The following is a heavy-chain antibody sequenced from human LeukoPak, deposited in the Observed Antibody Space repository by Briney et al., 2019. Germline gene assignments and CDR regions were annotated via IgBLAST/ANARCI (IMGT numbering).Heavy chain of an antibody. CDR1: GGSISSGDYY. V-gene: IGHV4-30-4*08. Sequence: KSSETLSLTCTVSGGSISSGDYYWSWIRQPPGKGLEWIGYIYYSGSTYYNPSLKSRVTISVDTSKNQFSLKLSSVTAADTAVYYCARDGEVTGGAFDIWGQGTMVTVSS. CDR2: IYYSGST. J-gene: IGHJ3*02. D-gene: IGHD2-21*01. CDR3: ARDGEVTGGAFDI.